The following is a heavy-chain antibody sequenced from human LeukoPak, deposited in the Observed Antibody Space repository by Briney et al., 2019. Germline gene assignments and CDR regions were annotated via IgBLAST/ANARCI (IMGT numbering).Heavy chain of an antibody. CDR2: INAGNGNT. CDR1: GYTFTSYA. V-gene: IGHV1-3*01. Sequence: ASVKVSCKASGYTFTSYAMHWVRQAPGQRLEWMGWINAGNGNTKYSQKFQGRVTITRDTSASTAYMELSSLRSEDTAVNYCAREDTTTVFSYWGQGTLVTVSS. J-gene: IGHJ4*02. D-gene: IGHD4-17*01. CDR3: AREDTTTVFSY.